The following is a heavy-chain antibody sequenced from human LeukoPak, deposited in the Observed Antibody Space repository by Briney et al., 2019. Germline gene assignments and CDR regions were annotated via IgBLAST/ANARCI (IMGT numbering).Heavy chain of an antibody. CDR1: GFTFSSYS. CDR3: ARTGMVRGVLFDY. D-gene: IGHD3-10*01. V-gene: IGHV3-21*01. Sequence: GGSLRLSCAASGFTFSSYSMNWVRQAPGKGLEWVSSISSSSSYIYYADSVKGRFTISRDNAKNSLYLQMNSLRAEDTAVYYCARTGMVRGVLFDYWGQGTLVTVSS. CDR2: ISSSSSYI. J-gene: IGHJ4*02.